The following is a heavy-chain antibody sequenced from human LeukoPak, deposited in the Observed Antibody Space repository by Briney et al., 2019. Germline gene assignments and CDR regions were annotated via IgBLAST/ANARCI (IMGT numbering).Heavy chain of an antibody. Sequence: SETLSLTRTVSGGSIRSYSWSWIRQPPGSGLEWIGYIHHSRSTNYNPSLKSRVTVSVDTSKNQFSLKLSSVTAADTAVYYCARVGRDGYNDYWGQGTLVTVSS. V-gene: IGHV4-59*12. D-gene: IGHD5-24*01. CDR2: IHHSRST. CDR3: ARVGRDGYNDY. J-gene: IGHJ4*02. CDR1: GGSIRSYS.